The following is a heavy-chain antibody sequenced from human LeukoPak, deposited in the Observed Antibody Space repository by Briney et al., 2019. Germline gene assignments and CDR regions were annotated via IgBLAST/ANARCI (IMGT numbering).Heavy chain of an antibody. CDR3: ARLGSYHDF. V-gene: IGHV4-59*08. CDR1: GASISNYC. CDR2: IHSSGGT. J-gene: IGHJ4*02. D-gene: IGHD1-26*01. Sequence: SETLSLPCTVSGASISNYCWSWIRQTPEKGLEWMGHIHSSGGTSYYPSLKSRVTLSIDTSMNQLSLKLPSVTAADTAVYFCARLGSYHDFRGQGALVTVSS.